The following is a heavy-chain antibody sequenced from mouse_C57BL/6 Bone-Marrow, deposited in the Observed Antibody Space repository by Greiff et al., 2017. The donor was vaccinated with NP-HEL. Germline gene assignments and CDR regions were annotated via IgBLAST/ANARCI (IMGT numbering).Heavy chain of an antibody. CDR1: GYTFTDYY. CDR2: INPYNGGT. V-gene: IGHV1-19*01. D-gene: IGHD1-1*01. CDR3: ARFTVVGPYAMDY. J-gene: IGHJ4*01. Sequence: EVQLQQSGPVLVKPGASVKMSCKASGYTFTDYYMNWVKQSHGKSLEWIGVINPYNGGTSYNQKFKGKATLTVDKSSSTAYMELNSLTSEDSAVYYCARFTVVGPYAMDYWGQGTSVTVSS.